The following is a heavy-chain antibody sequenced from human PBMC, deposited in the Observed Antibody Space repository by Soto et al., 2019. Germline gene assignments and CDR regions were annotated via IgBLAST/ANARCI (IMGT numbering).Heavy chain of an antibody. V-gene: IGHV4-34*01. D-gene: IGHD3-16*01. CDR2: INHVGGT. CDR3: VRIRYQLPSSVLWLDP. CDR1: GGFLSESY. Sequence: SETLSLTCAVYGGFLSESYWTWIRQPPGKGLEWIGEINHVGGTNYNPSLKSRVTMSVDTSQNQFSLRLISVTAADTAMYFCVRIRYQLPSSVLWLDPWGQGTPVTSPQ. J-gene: IGHJ5*02.